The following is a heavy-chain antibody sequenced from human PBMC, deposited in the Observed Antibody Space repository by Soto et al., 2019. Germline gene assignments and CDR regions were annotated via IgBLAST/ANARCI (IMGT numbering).Heavy chain of an antibody. Sequence: EVQLLESGGGLVQPGGSLRLSCAASGITFSSYAMSWVRQAPGKGLEWVSTISGSGGSTHYADSVKGRFTISRDNSKNTLYVQMNSLRAEDTAVYYCAKADMWFGESVSSVHWGQGTLVTVSS. CDR2: ISGSGGST. J-gene: IGHJ4*02. CDR1: GITFSSYA. V-gene: IGHV3-23*01. D-gene: IGHD3-10*01. CDR3: AKADMWFGESVSSVH.